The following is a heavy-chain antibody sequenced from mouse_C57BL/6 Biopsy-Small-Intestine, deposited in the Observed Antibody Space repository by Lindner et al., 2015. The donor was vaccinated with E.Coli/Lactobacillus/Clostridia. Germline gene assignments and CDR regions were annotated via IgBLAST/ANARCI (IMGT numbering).Heavy chain of an antibody. CDR2: IYPGGGDT. J-gene: IGHJ4*01. CDR3: ARRGSSHAMDY. CDR1: GYAFSSSW. V-gene: IGHV1-82*01. Sequence: VQLQESGPELVKPGASVKISCKASGYAFSSSWMNWVKQRPGKGLEWIGRIYPGGGDTNYNGEFKGKATLTADKSSSTAYMQLSSLTSEDSAVYFCARRGSSHAMDYWGQGTSVTVSS.